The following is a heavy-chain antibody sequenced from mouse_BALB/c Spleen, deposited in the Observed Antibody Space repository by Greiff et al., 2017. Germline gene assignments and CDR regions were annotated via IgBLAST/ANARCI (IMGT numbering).Heavy chain of an antibody. Sequence: QVQLQQSGAELAKPGASVKMSCKASGYTFTSYWMHWVKQRPGQGLEWIGYINPSTGYTEYNQKFKDKATLTADKSSSTAYMQLSSLTSEDSAVYYCARSKVGDYGSSYGYWYFDVWGAGTTVTVSS. J-gene: IGHJ1*01. V-gene: IGHV1-7*01. CDR3: ARSKVGDYGSSYGYWYFDV. D-gene: IGHD1-1*01. CDR2: INPSTGYT. CDR1: GYTFTSYW.